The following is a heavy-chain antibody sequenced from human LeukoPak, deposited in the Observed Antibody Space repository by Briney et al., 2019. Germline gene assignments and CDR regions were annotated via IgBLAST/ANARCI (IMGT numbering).Heavy chain of an antibody. D-gene: IGHD2-2*01. V-gene: IGHV4-59*01. CDR3: ARDLSYCSSTSCYGYMDV. CDR1: GGSISGFH. CDR2: IYDSGST. J-gene: IGHJ6*03. Sequence: PSETLSLTCTVSGGSISGFHWSWIRQPPGKRLEWIGYIYDSGSTNYNPSLKSRVTISVDTSKKQFSLKTSSVTAADTAVYYCARDLSYCSSTSCYGYMDVWGKGTTVTVSS.